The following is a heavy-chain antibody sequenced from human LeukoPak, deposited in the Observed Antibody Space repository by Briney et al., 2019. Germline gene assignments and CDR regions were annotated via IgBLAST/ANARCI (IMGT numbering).Heavy chain of an antibody. CDR3: AREGGLYCSGGSCYSSYYYYYMDV. CDR1: GYTFTSYG. CDR2: ISAYNGNT. J-gene: IGHJ6*03. Sequence: ASVKVSCKASGYTFTSYGISWVRQAPGQGLEWMGWISAYNGNTNYAQKLQGRVTMTTDTSTSTAYMELRSLRSDDTAVYNCAREGGLYCSGGSCYSSYYYYYMDVWGKGTTVTVSS. D-gene: IGHD2-15*01. V-gene: IGHV1-18*04.